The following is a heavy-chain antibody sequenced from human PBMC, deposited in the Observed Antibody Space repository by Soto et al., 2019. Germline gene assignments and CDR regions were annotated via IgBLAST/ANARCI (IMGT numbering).Heavy chain of an antibody. CDR2: IIPILGIA. D-gene: IGHD2-8*01. Sequence: QVQLVQSGAEVKKPGSSVKVSCKASGGTFSSYTISWVRQAPGQGLEWMGRIIPILGIANYAQKFQGRVTITADNSTSTAYLELSSLRSEDTAVYYSASNNGPGAFDIWGQGTMVTVSS. J-gene: IGHJ3*02. CDR1: GGTFSSYT. CDR3: ASNNGPGAFDI. V-gene: IGHV1-69*02.